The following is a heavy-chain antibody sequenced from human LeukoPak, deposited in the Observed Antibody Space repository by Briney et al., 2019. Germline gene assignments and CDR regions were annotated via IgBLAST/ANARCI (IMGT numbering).Heavy chain of an antibody. CDR1: GFTFSSYA. Sequence: PGGSLRLSCAASGFTFSSYAMHWVRQAPGKGLEWVAVISYDGSNKYYADSVKGRFTISRDNSKNTLYLQMNSLRAEDTAVYYCARDSAFITMVRGVFDYWGQGTLVTVSS. D-gene: IGHD3-10*01. J-gene: IGHJ4*02. CDR3: ARDSAFITMVRGVFDY. CDR2: ISYDGSNK. V-gene: IGHV3-30*04.